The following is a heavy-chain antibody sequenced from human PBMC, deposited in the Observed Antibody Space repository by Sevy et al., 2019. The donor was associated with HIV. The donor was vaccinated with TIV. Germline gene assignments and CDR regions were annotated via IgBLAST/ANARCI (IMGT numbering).Heavy chain of an antibody. J-gene: IGHJ4*02. D-gene: IGHD3-3*01. CDR3: ARHWEGLIDY. Sequence: SETLSLTCTVSGGSISSGSYYWGWIRQPPEKGLEWIGSIYYSGSTYFNPSLKSRITISVDTSKNQFSLKLSSVTAADTAVYYFARHWEGLIDYWGQGTLVTVSS. CDR1: GGSISSGSYY. V-gene: IGHV4-39*01. CDR2: IYYSGST.